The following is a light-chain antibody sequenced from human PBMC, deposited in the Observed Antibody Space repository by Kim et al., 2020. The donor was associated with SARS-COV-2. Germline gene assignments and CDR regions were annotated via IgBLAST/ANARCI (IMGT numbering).Light chain of an antibody. Sequence: EIVLTQSPGTLSLSPGERATLSCRASQSIRNNYLAWYQQKPGQAPRLLIYGASSRATGIPDRFSGSGSGTDFTLTISRLEPEDFAVYHCQQYDRSPLTFGGGTKVDIK. CDR3: QQYDRSPLT. CDR1: QSIRNNY. V-gene: IGKV3-20*01. CDR2: GAS. J-gene: IGKJ4*01.